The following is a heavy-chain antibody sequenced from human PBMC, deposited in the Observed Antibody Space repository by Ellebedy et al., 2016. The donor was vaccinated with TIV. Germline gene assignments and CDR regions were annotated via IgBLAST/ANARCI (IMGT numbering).Heavy chain of an antibody. Sequence: MPSETLSLTCAVYGGSFSGYYWSWIRQPPGKGLEWIGEINHSGSTNYNPSLKSRVTISVDTSKNQFSLKLSSVTAADTAVYYCARGHYYYGMDVWGQGTTVTVSS. J-gene: IGHJ6*02. CDR2: INHSGST. CDR1: GGSFSGYY. V-gene: IGHV4-34*01. CDR3: ARGHYYYGMDV.